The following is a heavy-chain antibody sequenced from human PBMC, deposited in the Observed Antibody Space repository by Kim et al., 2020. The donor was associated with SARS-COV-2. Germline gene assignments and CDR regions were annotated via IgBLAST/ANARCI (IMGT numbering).Heavy chain of an antibody. D-gene: IGHD1-1*01. CDR1: GFTFENYW. V-gene: IGHV3-7*03. CDR3: ARGMYQHWLAYYHSGLDV. J-gene: IGHJ6*02. CDR2: IKQDGSEK. Sequence: GGSLRLSCTASGFTFENYWMSWVRQAPGKGLEWVANIKQDGSEKSYVDSVEGRFSISRDNGHNSLFLQLHSLRVDDTAVYYCARGMYQHWLAYYHSGLDVWDQGTTVTVSS.